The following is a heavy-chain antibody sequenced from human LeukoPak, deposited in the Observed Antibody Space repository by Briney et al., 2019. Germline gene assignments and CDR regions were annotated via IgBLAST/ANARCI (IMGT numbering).Heavy chain of an antibody. Sequence: GGSLRLSCAASGFTFTNYAMHWVRQAPGKGLEFVAAINSDGDGTYYGNSVKGRFTISRDTPKNTLFLQMDSLRPDDTSVYYCARDKRNSNGWYATFDYWGQGTLVTVSS. CDR3: ARDKRNSNGWYATFDY. CDR1: GFTFTNYA. J-gene: IGHJ4*02. D-gene: IGHD6-19*01. CDR2: INSDGDGT. V-gene: IGHV3-64*01.